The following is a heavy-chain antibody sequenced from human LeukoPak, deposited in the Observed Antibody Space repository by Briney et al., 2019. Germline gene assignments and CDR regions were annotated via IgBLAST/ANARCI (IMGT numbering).Heavy chain of an antibody. CDR2: INPNSGGT. J-gene: IGHJ4*02. CDR3: ARGDSNLIWNFDY. D-gene: IGHD4-11*01. V-gene: IGHV1-2*02. CDR1: GYTFTGYY. Sequence: ASVKVSCKASGYTFTGYYMHWVRQAPGQGLEWMGWINPNSGGTNYAQKFQGRVTMTRDTSISTAYMELSRLRSDDTAVYYCARGDSNLIWNFDYWGQGTLVTVSS.